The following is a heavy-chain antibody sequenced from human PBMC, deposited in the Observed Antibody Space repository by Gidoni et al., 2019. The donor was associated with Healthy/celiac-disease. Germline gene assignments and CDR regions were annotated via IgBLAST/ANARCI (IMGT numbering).Heavy chain of an antibody. CDR3: ARGRQLVTDDAFDI. CDR2: IYHSGST. CDR1: GGSISSSNW. Sequence: QVQLQESGPGLVKPSGTLSLTCAVSGGSISSSNWWRWFRQPPGKGLEWIGEIYHSGSTHYNPSLKSRVTISVDKSKNQCSLKLSSVTAADTAVYYCARGRQLVTDDAFDIWGQGTMVTVSS. J-gene: IGHJ3*02. V-gene: IGHV4-4*02. D-gene: IGHD6-13*01.